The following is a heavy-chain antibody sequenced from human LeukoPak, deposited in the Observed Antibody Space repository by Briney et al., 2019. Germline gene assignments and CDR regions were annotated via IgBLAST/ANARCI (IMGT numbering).Heavy chain of an antibody. J-gene: IGHJ4*02. CDR1: GGTFSSYA. Sequence: GASVKVSCKASGGTFSSYAISWVRQAPGQGLEWMGGIIPIFGTANYAQKFQGRVTITTDESTSTAYMELSSLRSEDTAVYYCARSIITMVRGVIYYFDYWGQGTLVTVSS. D-gene: IGHD3-10*01. V-gene: IGHV1-69*05. CDR2: IIPIFGTA. CDR3: ARSIITMVRGVIYYFDY.